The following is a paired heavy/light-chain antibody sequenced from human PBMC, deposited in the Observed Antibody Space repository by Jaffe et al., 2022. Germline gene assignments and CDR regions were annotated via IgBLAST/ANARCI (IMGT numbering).Heavy chain of an antibody. D-gene: IGHD2-21*01. V-gene: IGHV1-69*01. Sequence: QVQLVQSGAEVKKPGSSVKVSCRASGGTFSFHAISWVRQAPGEGFEWLGGIIPMLKAAHYAPKFQGRVVITADESTSTSYMDLSSLRSEDTAIYFCAREGMRDSISGWFDVWGQGSLVTVSS. CDR2: IIPMLKAA. J-gene: IGHJ5*02. CDR3: AREGMRDSISGWFDV. CDR1: GGTFSFHA.
Light chain of an antibody. V-gene: IGKV3-20*01. Sequence: EIMLTQSPGTLSLSPGDTATLSCRASQPIGSSYLAWYQQKPGQAPRLLIYAASSRATGTPDRFSGSGSGTDFTLIINRLEPEDFAVYYCQQYVGSPPITFGGGTKVEIK. CDR1: QPIGSSY. J-gene: IGKJ4*01. CDR3: QQYVGSPPIT. CDR2: AAS.